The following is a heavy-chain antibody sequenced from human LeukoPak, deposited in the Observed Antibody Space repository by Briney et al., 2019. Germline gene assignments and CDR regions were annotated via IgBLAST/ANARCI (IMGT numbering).Heavy chain of an antibody. J-gene: IGHJ5*02. D-gene: IGHD5-24*01. V-gene: IGHV4-31*03. CDR3: ARDGGRDGADP. Sequence: PSETLSLTCTVSGYSISSGGYYWSWIRQHPGKGLEWIGYIYYTGETYYNPSLKSRLDISLDTSKNQFSLKLSFVTAADTAVYYCARDGGRDGADPWGQGTLVTVSS. CDR2: IYYTGET. CDR1: GYSISSGGYY.